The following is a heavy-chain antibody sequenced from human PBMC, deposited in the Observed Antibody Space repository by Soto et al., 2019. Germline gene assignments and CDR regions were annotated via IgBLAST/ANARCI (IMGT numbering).Heavy chain of an antibody. V-gene: IGHV2-70*11. CDR2: IDWDDDK. D-gene: IGHD6-19*01. CDR3: ARIPKYSNGWYYFDY. CDR1: WFSLNSSEMC. J-gene: IGHJ4*02. Sequence: SAAKLGNPEQTLTLTCTFSWFSLNSSEMCVSWLRQPPGKALEWLARIDWDDDKYYSTSLKTRLTISKDTSKNQVVLTMTNMDPVDAATYYCARIPKYSNGWYYFDYWGQGTLVTVSS.